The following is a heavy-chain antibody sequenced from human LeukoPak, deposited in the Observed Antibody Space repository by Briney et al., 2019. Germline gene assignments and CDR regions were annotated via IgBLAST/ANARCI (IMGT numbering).Heavy chain of an antibody. CDR2: ISYDGSNK. Sequence: GRSLRLSCAASGFTFSSYAMHWVRQAPGKGLEWVAVISYDGSNKYYADSVKGRFTISRDNSKNTLYLQMNSLRAEDTAVYYCARDGKQQLVLDYWGQGTLVTVSS. CDR3: ARDGKQQLVLDY. V-gene: IGHV3-30-3*01. D-gene: IGHD6-13*01. J-gene: IGHJ4*02. CDR1: GFTFSSYA.